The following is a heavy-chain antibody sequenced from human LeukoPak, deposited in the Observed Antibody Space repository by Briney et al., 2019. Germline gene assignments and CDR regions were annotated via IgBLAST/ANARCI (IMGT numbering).Heavy chain of an antibody. J-gene: IGHJ4*02. D-gene: IGHD1-26*01. V-gene: IGHV4-4*02. Sequence: SETLSLTCGVSGGSISSTNWWRWVRQPPGQGLEWIGEISLTGETNYNPSLNGRVTMSLDESRNQLSLDLTSVTAADTAIYYCSRESGGFCPFGYWGQGTLVIVPP. CDR2: ISLTGET. CDR1: GGSISSTNW. CDR3: SRESGGFCPFGY.